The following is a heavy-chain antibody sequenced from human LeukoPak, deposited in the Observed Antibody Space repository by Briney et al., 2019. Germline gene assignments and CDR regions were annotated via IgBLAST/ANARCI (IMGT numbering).Heavy chain of an antibody. J-gene: IGHJ4*02. CDR1: GVSISSSNSY. Sequence: SETLSLTCTVSGVSISSSNSYWGWIRQPPGKGLEWIGSIYYSGNTYYNASLKSQVSISIDTSKNQFSLRLTSVTAADTAVYYCAIQSPIDSSGSYSGFDQWGQGTLVTVSS. CDR3: AIQSPIDSSGSYSGFDQ. CDR2: IYYSGNT. D-gene: IGHD3-22*01. V-gene: IGHV4-39*01.